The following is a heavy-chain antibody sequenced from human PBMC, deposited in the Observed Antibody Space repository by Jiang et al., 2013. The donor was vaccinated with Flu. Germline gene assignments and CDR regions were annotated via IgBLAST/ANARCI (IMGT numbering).Heavy chain of an antibody. CDR2: ISGSGSST. CDR1: GFTFSSYD. J-gene: IGHJ4*02. CDR3: AKLLAAGGTDY. Sequence: GLVQPGGSLRLSCAASGFTFSSYDMSWVRQAPGKGLEWVSVISGSGSSTYYADSVKGRFTISRDNSKNTVYLQMNSLRAEDTAVYYCAKLLAAGGTDYWGQGTLVTVSS. V-gene: IGHV3-23*01. D-gene: IGHD6-13*01.